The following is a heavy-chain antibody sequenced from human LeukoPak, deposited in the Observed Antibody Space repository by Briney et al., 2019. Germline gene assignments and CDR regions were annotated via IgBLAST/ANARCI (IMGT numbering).Heavy chain of an antibody. CDR3: AREAIFGVVISGWFDP. CDR2: INHSGSA. Sequence: PSGTLSLTCAVSGGSISSSNWWSWVRQPPGKGLEWIGEINHSGSANYNPSLKSRVTISVDTSKNQFSLKLSSVTAADTAVYYCAREAIFGVVISGWFDPWGQGTLVTVSS. D-gene: IGHD3-3*01. CDR1: GGSISSSNW. J-gene: IGHJ5*02. V-gene: IGHV4-4*02.